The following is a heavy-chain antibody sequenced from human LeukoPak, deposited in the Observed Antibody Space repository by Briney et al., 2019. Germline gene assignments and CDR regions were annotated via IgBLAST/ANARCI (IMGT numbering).Heavy chain of an antibody. Sequence: SETLSLTCTVSGGSISSSSYYWGWIRQPPGKGLEWIGSIYYSGSTYYNPSLKSRVTISVDTSKNQFSLKLSSVTAADTAVYYCARGITMVRGVIKEYYFDYWGQGTLVTVSS. D-gene: IGHD3-10*01. J-gene: IGHJ4*02. CDR1: GGSISSSSYY. CDR3: ARGITMVRGVIKEYYFDY. CDR2: IYYSGST. V-gene: IGHV4-39*07.